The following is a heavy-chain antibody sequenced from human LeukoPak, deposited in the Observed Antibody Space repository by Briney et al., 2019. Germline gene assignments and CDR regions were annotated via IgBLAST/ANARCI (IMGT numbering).Heavy chain of an antibody. CDR1: VYTFTDYY. D-gene: IGHD4-23*01. V-gene: IGHV1-2*02. Sequence: GASVKVSFKASVYTFTDYYMHWVRQAPGQGLEWMGWMTPNSGGTNYVEKFQGRVTMTRDTSISTAYMELSSLRSDDTAVYYCARETSTVGGNTFDFWSQGTLVTVSS. CDR3: ARETSTVGGNTFDF. J-gene: IGHJ4*02. CDR2: MTPNSGGT.